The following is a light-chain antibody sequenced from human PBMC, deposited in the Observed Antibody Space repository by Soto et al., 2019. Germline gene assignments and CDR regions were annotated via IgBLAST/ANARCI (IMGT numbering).Light chain of an antibody. J-gene: IGLJ3*02. CDR2: DNT. Sequence: QSVLTQPPSVSAAPGQKVTISCSGSNSNIGKNYVSWYQQLPGTAPKLLIYDNTYRPSGIPDRFSGSKSGTSATLTITGVQTGDEADYHCGSWDDSLSVLFGGGTKLTVL. V-gene: IGLV1-51*01. CDR1: NSNIGKNY. CDR3: GSWDDSLSVL.